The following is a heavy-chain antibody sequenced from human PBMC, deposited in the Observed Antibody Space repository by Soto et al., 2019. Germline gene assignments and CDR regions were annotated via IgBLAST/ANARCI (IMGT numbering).Heavy chain of an antibody. V-gene: IGHV1-69*13. CDR2: IIPIFGTA. D-gene: IGHD1-26*01. CDR1: GGTFSSCA. Sequence: GASVKVSCKASGGTFSSCAISWVRQAPGQGLEWMGGIIPIFGTANYAQKFQGRVTITADESTSTAYMELSSLRSEDTAVYYCARGVGAIAYYFDYWGQGTLVTVSS. CDR3: ARGVGAIAYYFDY. J-gene: IGHJ4*02.